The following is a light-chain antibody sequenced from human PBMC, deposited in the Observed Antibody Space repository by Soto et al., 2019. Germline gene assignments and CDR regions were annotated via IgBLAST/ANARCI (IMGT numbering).Light chain of an antibody. CDR2: DAS. J-gene: IGKJ5*01. CDR3: QQRSNWPPT. Sequence: EIGMTQSPGTLSLSPGERATLSCRASQSFSSNLLAWYQQKPGQAPRLLIYDASNRATGIPARFSGSGSGTDFTLTISSLEPEDFAVYYCQQRSNWPPTFGQGTRLEIK. CDR1: QSFSSN. V-gene: IGKV3-11*01.